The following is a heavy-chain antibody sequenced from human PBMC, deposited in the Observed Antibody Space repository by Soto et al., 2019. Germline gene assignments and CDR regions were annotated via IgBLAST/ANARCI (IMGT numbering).Heavy chain of an antibody. J-gene: IGHJ4*02. CDR2: ISYDGSNK. V-gene: IGHV3-30-3*01. CDR3: ARDLGTIPAAADY. D-gene: IGHD6-13*01. CDR1: GFTFSSYA. Sequence: QVQLVESGGGVVQPGRSLRLSCAASGFTFSSYAMHWVRQAPGKGLEWVAVISYDGSNKYYADSVKGRFTSSRDKYKNTLYLQMNSLRAEDTAVYYCARDLGTIPAAADYCGQGTLVTVSS.